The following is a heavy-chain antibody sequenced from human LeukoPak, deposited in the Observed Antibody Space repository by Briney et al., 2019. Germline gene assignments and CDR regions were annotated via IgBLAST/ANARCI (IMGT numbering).Heavy chain of an antibody. V-gene: IGHV1-69*06. J-gene: IGHJ4*02. Sequence: ASVKVSCKASGYTFTSYYMHWVRQAPGQGLEWMGGIIPIFGTANYAQKFQGRVTITADKSTSTAYMELSSLRSEDTAVYYCARDRLYNWNPGRFDYWGQGTLVTVSS. CDR2: IIPIFGTA. CDR1: GYTFTSYY. CDR3: ARDRLYNWNPGRFDY. D-gene: IGHD1-20*01.